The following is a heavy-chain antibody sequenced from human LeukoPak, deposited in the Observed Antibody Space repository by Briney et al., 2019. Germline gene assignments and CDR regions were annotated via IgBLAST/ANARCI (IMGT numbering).Heavy chain of an antibody. V-gene: IGHV6-1*01. J-gene: IGHJ6*02. CDR3: ARVKGGYSSSWPYYYGMDV. Sequence: SQTLSLTCAISGDSVPSNSAAWNWIRQSPSRGLEWLGRTYYRSKWYNDYAVSVKSRITINPDTSKNQFSLQLNSVTPEDTAVYYCARVKGGYSSSWPYYYGMDVWGQGTTVTVSS. CDR1: GDSVPSNSAA. D-gene: IGHD6-13*01. CDR2: TYYRSKWYN.